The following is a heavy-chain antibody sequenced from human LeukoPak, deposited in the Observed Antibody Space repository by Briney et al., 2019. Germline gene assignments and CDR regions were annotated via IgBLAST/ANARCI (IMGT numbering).Heavy chain of an antibody. D-gene: IGHD6-6*01. CDR2: NYTGGST. CDR3: ARVRPHPIIDV. CDR1: GFTVSSNY. V-gene: IGHV3-53*01. J-gene: IGHJ6*03. Sequence: GGSLRLSCAASGFTVSSNYMSWGRQAPGKGLEWVSVNYTGGSTYYADSVKGRFTISRDNSKNTLYLQMNSLRAEDTAVYYCARVRPHPIIDVGGKGTTVTVSS.